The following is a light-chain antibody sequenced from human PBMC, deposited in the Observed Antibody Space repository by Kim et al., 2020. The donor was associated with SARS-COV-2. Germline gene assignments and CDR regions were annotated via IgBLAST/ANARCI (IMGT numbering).Light chain of an antibody. CDR1: SSDVGGYNY. CDR3: SSYASSSTFV. Sequence: GRSLPISCTGTSSDVGGYNYVSWYQQHPGQAPILMIYDVSKRPSGVSNRFSGSKSGNTASLTISGLQAEDEADYYCSSYASSSTFVFGTGTKVTVL. J-gene: IGLJ1*01. V-gene: IGLV2-14*04. CDR2: DVS.